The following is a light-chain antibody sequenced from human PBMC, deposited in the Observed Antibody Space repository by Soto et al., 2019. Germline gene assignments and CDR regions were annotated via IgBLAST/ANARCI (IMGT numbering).Light chain of an antibody. CDR3: QQRSNWPLT. V-gene: IGKV3-11*01. CDR2: GAS. J-gene: IGKJ4*01. Sequence: EIVLTQSPGSLSLSPGERATLSCRASQSISSNKLAWYQHNPGQAPRLLIYGASNRATGIPARFSGSGSGTDFTLTISRLEPEDFAVYYCQQRSNWPLTFGGGTKVDIK. CDR1: QSISSN.